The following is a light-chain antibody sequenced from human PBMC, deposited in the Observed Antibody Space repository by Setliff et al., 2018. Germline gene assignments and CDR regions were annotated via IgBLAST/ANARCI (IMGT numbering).Light chain of an antibody. CDR3: SSYTTSGTYV. J-gene: IGLJ1*01. CDR1: SSDVGGYNY. CDR2: DAT. V-gene: IGLV2-14*03. Sequence: QSVLTQPASVSGSPGQWITISCSGTSSDVGGYNYVSWYQQHPGKAPKLMIYDATNRPSGISNRFSGSKSGNTASLTISGLQAEDDADYYCSSYTTSGTYVFGTGTKGTVL.